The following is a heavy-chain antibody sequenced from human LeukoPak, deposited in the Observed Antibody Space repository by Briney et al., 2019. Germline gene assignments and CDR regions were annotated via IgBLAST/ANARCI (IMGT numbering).Heavy chain of an antibody. J-gene: IGHJ4*02. V-gene: IGHV3-74*01. CDR2: IKTDGSST. D-gene: IGHD3-10*01. CDR3: ARGDGVIMNY. Sequence: GGSLRLSCAGSGDSWMHWVRQVPRKGLVWVSRIKTDGSSTSYADSVKGRFTISNDNAENTLYLQMNSLRAEDTAMYYRARGDGVIMNYWGQGTLVTVSS. CDR1: GDSW.